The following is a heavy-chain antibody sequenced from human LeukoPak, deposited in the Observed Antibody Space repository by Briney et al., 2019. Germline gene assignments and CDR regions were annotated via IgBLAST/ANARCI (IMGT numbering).Heavy chain of an antibody. CDR2: ISSSSSYI. J-gene: IGHJ5*02. D-gene: IGHD3-22*01. Sequence: KSGGSLRLSCAASAFTFSSYSMNWVRQAPGKGLEWVSSISSSSSYIYYADSVKGRFTISRDNAKNSLYLQMNSLRAEDTAVYYCARDLGQYYDTSDNWFDPWGQGTLVTVSS. CDR1: AFTFSSYS. V-gene: IGHV3-21*01. CDR3: ARDLGQYYDTSDNWFDP.